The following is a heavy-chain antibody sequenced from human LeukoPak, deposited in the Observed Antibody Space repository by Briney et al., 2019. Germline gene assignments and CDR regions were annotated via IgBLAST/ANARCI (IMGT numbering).Heavy chain of an antibody. CDR2: IYYSGST. CDR1: GGSISSYY. D-gene: IGHD3-22*01. V-gene: IGHV4-59*08. CDR3: AITTPRGDY. Sequence: PSETLSLTCTVSGGSISSYYWSWIRQPPGKGLEWVGYIYYSGSTNYNPSLKSRVTMSVDTSKNQFSLKLSSVTAADTAVYYCAITTPRGDYWGQGTLVTVSS. J-gene: IGHJ4*02.